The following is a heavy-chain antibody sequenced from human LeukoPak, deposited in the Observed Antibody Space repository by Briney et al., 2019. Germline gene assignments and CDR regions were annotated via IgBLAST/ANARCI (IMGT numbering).Heavy chain of an antibody. V-gene: IGHV4-38-2*02. J-gene: IGHJ4*02. CDR1: GYSISSGYY. CDR3: ARDKVSPTTVGFDY. Sequence: SETLSLTCTVSGYSISSGYYWGWIRQPPGKGLEWIGSIYHSGSTYYNPSLKSRVTISVDTSKNQFSLKLSSVTAADTAVYYCARDKVSPTTVGFDYWGQGTLVTVSS. CDR2: IYHSGST. D-gene: IGHD4-23*01.